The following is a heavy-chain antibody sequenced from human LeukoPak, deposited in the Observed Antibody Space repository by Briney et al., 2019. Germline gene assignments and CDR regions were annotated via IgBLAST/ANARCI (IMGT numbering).Heavy chain of an antibody. Sequence: GGSLRLSCAASGFTFSRCWMSWVRQAPGKGLEWVANIKQDGSEKYYVDSVKGRFTISRDNAQNSLYLQMNSLRAEDTAVYYCASEVVADAFDVWGQGTMVTVSS. J-gene: IGHJ3*01. CDR2: IKQDGSEK. CDR1: GFTFSRCW. CDR3: ASEVVADAFDV. D-gene: IGHD2-15*01. V-gene: IGHV3-7*01.